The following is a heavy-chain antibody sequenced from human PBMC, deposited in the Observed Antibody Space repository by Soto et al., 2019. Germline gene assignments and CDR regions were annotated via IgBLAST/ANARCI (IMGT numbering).Heavy chain of an antibody. CDR1: GFTFSSYW. Sequence: PLRLSCAASGFTFSSYWMSLVRQAPGKGLEWVANIKQDGSEKYYVDSVKGRFTISRDNAKNSLYLQMNSLRAEDTAVYYCARDPGGPYYYYYMDVWGKGTTVTVSS. J-gene: IGHJ6*03. V-gene: IGHV3-7*01. CDR2: IKQDGSEK. CDR3: ARDPGGPYYYYYMDV. D-gene: IGHD3-16*01.